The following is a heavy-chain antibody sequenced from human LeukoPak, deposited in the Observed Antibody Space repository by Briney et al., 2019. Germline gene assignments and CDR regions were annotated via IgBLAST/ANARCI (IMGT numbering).Heavy chain of an antibody. Sequence: ASVKVSCTASGYTFTSYGIGWGRQGPGQGVWWMGWISAYNGNTNYAQKLQGRVTMTTDTSTSTAYMELRSLRSDDTAVYYCARDWAAMVPHYWGQGTLVTVSS. CDR1: GYTFTSYG. CDR2: ISAYNGNT. V-gene: IGHV1-18*01. D-gene: IGHD5-18*01. J-gene: IGHJ4*02. CDR3: ARDWAAMVPHY.